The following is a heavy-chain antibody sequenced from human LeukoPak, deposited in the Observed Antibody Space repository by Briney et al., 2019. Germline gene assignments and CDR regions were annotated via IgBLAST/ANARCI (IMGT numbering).Heavy chain of an antibody. D-gene: IGHD6-13*01. J-gene: IGHJ5*02. CDR1: GYTFTNYA. Sequence: EASVKVSCKASGYTFTNYAMNWVGQAPGQGLEWMGWINTNTGNPTYAQGFTGRFVFSLDTSVSTAYLQISSLKAEDTAVYYCARDTGPYSSSWYDTWFDPWGQGTLVTVSS. CDR3: ARDTGPYSSSWYDTWFDP. V-gene: IGHV7-4-1*02. CDR2: INTNTGNP.